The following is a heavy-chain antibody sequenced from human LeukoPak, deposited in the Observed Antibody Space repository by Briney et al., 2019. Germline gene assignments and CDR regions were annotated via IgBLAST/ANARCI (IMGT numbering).Heavy chain of an antibody. V-gene: IGHV3-23*01. J-gene: IGHJ4*02. D-gene: IGHD6-6*01. CDR2: ITGREGNT. Sequence: GGSLRLSCVASGFSFRKYSMSWVRQAPGQGLEWVSSITGREGNTYAADSVKGRFTISRDNSKNTLYLQMNSLRAEDTAVYYCARDRLYSSSSEDYWGRGALVTVSS. CDR3: ARDRLYSSSSEDY. CDR1: GFSFRKYS.